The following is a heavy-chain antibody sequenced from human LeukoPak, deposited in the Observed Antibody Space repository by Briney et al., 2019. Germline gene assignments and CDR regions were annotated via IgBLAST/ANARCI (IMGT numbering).Heavy chain of an antibody. CDR2: INPSGGST. J-gene: IGHJ3*01. CDR1: GYTFTSYY. CDR3: ARAGRILRTGTAHDAFDV. D-gene: IGHD1-1*01. Sequence: ASVKVSCKASGYTFTSYYMHWVRQAPGQGLEWMGIINPSGGSTSYAQKFQGRVTMTRDTSTSTVYMELSSLRSEDTAVYYCARAGRILRTGTAHDAFDVWGQGTMVTVSS. V-gene: IGHV1-46*01.